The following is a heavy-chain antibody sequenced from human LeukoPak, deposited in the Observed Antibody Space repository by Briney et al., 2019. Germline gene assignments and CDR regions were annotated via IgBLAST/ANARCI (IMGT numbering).Heavy chain of an antibody. CDR1: GFTVSTND. V-gene: IGHV3-66*04. Sequence: GGSLRLSCAASGFTVSTNDMSWVRQAPGKGPEWVSVIYSGGSTYYTDSVKGRFTISRDNSRNTVYLQMNSLRTEDTDIYYCARRQYFDDWGQGTLVTVSS. CDR2: IYSGGST. CDR3: ARRQYFDD. J-gene: IGHJ4*02.